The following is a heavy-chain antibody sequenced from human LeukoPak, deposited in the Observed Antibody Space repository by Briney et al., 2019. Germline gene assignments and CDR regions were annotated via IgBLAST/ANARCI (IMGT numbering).Heavy chain of an antibody. D-gene: IGHD3-22*01. CDR1: GYTFTNYG. J-gene: IGHJ4*02. V-gene: IGHV1-18*01. CDR2: ISGFNGIT. CDR3: ARDPGIYYDDSSGRFDY. Sequence: ASVKVSCKASGYTFTNYGLSWVRQAHGQGLEWMGWISGFNGITNYAQRLQGRVTMTTDTSTNTAYMELRSLRSDDTAVYYCARDPGIYYDDSSGRFDYWGQGTLVTVSS.